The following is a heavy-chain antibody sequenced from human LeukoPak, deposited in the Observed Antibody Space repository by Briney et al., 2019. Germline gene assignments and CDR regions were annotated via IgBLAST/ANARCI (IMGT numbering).Heavy chain of an antibody. CDR2: IYPGDPDT. V-gene: IGHV5-51*01. CDR1: GYSFTSYW. Sequence: GESLKISCKGSGYSFTSYWIGWVRQMPGKGLEWMGTIYPGDPDTRYSPSFQGQVTISADKSISTAYLQWSSLKASDTAMYYCARLAIFGVDSRYGMDVWGQGTTVTVSS. J-gene: IGHJ6*02. D-gene: IGHD3-3*01. CDR3: ARLAIFGVDSRYGMDV.